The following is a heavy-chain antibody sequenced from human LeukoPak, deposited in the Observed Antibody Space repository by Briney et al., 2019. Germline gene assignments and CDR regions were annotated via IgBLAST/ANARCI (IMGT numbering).Heavy chain of an antibody. J-gene: IGHJ4*02. V-gene: IGHV3-48*01. D-gene: IGHD3-10*01. CDR2: ISSSSSII. CDR3: ARDPGGYFDY. Sequence: PGGSLRLSCAASGFTFSSYSMNWFRQAPGKGLEWVSYISSSSSIIYYADSVKGRFTISRDNVKNSLYLQMNSLRAEDTAVYYCARDPGGYFDYWGQGTLVTVSS. CDR1: GFTFSSYS.